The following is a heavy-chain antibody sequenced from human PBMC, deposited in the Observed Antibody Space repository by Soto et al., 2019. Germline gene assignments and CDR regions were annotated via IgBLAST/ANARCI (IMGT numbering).Heavy chain of an antibody. V-gene: IGHV4-61*01. CDR3: ASGGAYCGGDCYGWFDP. CDR1: GGSVSSGSYY. Sequence: SETLSLTCTVSGGSVSSGSYYWSWIRQPPGKGLEWIGYIYYSGSTNYNPSLKSRVTISVDTSKNQFSLKLSSVTAADTAVYYCASGGAYCGGDCYGWFDPWGQGTLVTVSS. J-gene: IGHJ5*02. CDR2: IYYSGST. D-gene: IGHD2-21*02.